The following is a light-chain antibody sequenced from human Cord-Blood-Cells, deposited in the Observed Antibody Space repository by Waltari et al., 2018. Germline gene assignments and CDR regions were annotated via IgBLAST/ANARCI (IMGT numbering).Light chain of an antibody. J-gene: IGKJ2*01. Sequence: DIQMTQSPSTLSASVGDRVTITCSASQSISSWLAWYQQKPGKAPKLLIYKASSLESGVPSRFSGSGSGTEFTLTISSLQPDDFATYYCQQYNSYLYTFGQGTKLEIK. CDR2: KAS. V-gene: IGKV1-5*03. CDR1: QSISSW. CDR3: QQYNSYLYT.